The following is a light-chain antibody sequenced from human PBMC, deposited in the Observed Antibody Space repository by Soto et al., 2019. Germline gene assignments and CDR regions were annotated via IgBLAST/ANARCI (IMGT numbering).Light chain of an antibody. Sequence: DIVMTKSPDSLAVSLGERATINCKSSQSLLYTSNNKNYLAWYQQKPGQPPKLLIYWASTRESGVPDRFSGSGSGTDFTLTISSLQAEDVAVFYCQQYYNTPYTFGQGTKLEIK. CDR3: QQYYNTPYT. V-gene: IGKV4-1*01. CDR1: QSLLYTSNNKNY. J-gene: IGKJ2*01. CDR2: WAS.